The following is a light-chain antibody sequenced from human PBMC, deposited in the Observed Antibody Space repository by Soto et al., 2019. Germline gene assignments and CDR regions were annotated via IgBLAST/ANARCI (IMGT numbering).Light chain of an antibody. CDR3: SSYLSTSALG. CDR2: EVS. J-gene: IGLJ3*02. V-gene: IGLV2-14*01. Sequence: QSALTQPASVSGSPGQSITISCTGTSSDIGTYNSVSWYQHHPGKAPKLIIHEVSNRPSGVSNRFSGSKSGNTASLTISGLQTEDEADYDCSSYLSTSALGFGGGTKVTVL. CDR1: SSDIGTYNS.